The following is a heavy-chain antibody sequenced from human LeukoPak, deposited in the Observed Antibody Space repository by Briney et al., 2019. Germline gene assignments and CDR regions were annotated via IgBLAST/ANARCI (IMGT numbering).Heavy chain of an antibody. CDR3: ATADSHNYYDSSGPFNY. D-gene: IGHD3-22*01. CDR1: GYTLTELS. J-gene: IGHJ4*02. Sequence: GASVKVSCKVSGYTLTELSMHWVRQAPGKGLEWMGGFDPEDGETIYAQKFQGRVTMTEDTSTDTAYMELSSLRSEDTAVYYCATADSHNYYDSSGPFNYWGQGTLVTVSS. V-gene: IGHV1-24*01. CDR2: FDPEDGET.